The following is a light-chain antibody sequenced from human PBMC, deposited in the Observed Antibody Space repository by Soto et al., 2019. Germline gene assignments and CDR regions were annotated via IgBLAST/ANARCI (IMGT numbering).Light chain of an antibody. CDR3: IQDYNYPLT. CDR2: TAS. CDR1: QGIRSV. Sequence: AIQMTQSPSSLSASVGDRVTITCRASQGIRSVLGRYQQKPRKAPNLLIYTASTLQSGVPSRFSGSGSGTDFTLTISSLQPEDFATYYCIQDYNYPLTFGGGTKVDIK. V-gene: IGKV1-6*01. J-gene: IGKJ4*01.